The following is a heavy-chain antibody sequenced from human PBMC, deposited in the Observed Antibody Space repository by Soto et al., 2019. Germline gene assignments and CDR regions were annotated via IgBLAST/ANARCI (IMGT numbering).Heavy chain of an antibody. D-gene: IGHD6-6*01. J-gene: IGHJ5*02. CDR2: IYWDDDK. CDR1: GFSLSTSGVG. Sequence: SGPMLVNPTQTLTLTCTFSGFSLSTSGVGVGWIRQPPGKALEWPALIYWDDDKRYSPSLKSRLTITKDTSKNQVVLTMTNMDPVDTATYYCAHTAAEYSSSVKNWFDPWGQGTLVTVSS. V-gene: IGHV2-5*02. CDR3: AHTAAEYSSSVKNWFDP.